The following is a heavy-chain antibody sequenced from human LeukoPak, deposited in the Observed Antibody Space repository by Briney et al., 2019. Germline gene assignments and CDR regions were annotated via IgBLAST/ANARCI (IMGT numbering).Heavy chain of an antibody. Sequence: GGSLRLSCAASGFTLDDYGMSWVRQAPGKGLEWVSGINWNGGSTGYADSVKGRFTISRDNAKNSLYLQMNSLRAEDTALYYCARDHNWNYLGSYFDYWGQGTLVTVSS. D-gene: IGHD1-7*01. CDR3: ARDHNWNYLGSYFDY. J-gene: IGHJ4*02. CDR2: INWNGGST. V-gene: IGHV3-20*04. CDR1: GFTLDDYG.